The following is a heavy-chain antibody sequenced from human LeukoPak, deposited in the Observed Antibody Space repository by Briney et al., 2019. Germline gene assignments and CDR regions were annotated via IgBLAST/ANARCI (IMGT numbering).Heavy chain of an antibody. Sequence: GGSLRLSCAASGFTFSSYAMNWVRQAPGKGLEWVSAISSRGDSTYYADSVKGRFTISRDNSKNTLYLQIDSLRVEDTAVYYCAKQKVGGTVIRYFDYWGQGTLATVSS. CDR3: AKQKVGGTVIRYFDY. CDR1: GFTFSSYA. J-gene: IGHJ4*02. D-gene: IGHD1-26*01. CDR2: ISSRGDST. V-gene: IGHV3-23*01.